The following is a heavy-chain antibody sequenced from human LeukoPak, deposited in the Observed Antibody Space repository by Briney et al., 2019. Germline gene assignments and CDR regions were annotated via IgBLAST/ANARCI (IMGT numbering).Heavy chain of an antibody. CDR1: GGSISSYY. D-gene: IGHD2-21*02. J-gene: IGHJ2*01. Sequence: SETLSLTCTVSGGSISSYYWSWIRQPPGKGLEWIGYIYYSGSTNYNPSLKSRVTISVDTSKNQFSLKLSSVTAADTAVYYCARPGDCGGDCYRWYFDLWGRGTLVTVSS. CDR2: IYYSGST. V-gene: IGHV4-59*08. CDR3: ARPGDCGGDCYRWYFDL.